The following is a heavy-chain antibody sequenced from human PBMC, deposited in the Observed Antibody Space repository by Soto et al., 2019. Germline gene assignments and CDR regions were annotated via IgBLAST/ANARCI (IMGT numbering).Heavy chain of an antibody. J-gene: IGHJ6*02. Sequence: GGSLRLSCAASGFTFSNHAMNWVRQAPGKGLEWVSRISGSGGTKYHADSVKGRFTISRDNSKNKLYLQMNSLRAEDAAVYYCAKPPYSSSSYYYYGMDVWGQGTTVTVSS. V-gene: IGHV3-23*01. CDR2: ISGSGGTK. D-gene: IGHD6-6*01. CDR1: GFTFSNHA. CDR3: AKPPYSSSSYYYYGMDV.